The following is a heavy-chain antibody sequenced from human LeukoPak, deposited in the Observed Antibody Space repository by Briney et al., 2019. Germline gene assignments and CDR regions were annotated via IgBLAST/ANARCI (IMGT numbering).Heavy chain of an antibody. CDR2: IGGSSINT. Sequence: GGSLRLSCAASGFTFSNYAMSWVRQAPGKGLEWVSAIGGSSINTYYADSIKGRFTTSRDNSKNTLFLQMSSLRAEDTAIYYCAREDIEDNWFDPWGQGTLVTVSS. V-gene: IGHV3-23*01. CDR1: GFTFSNYA. CDR3: AREDIEDNWFDP. J-gene: IGHJ5*02. D-gene: IGHD5-12*01.